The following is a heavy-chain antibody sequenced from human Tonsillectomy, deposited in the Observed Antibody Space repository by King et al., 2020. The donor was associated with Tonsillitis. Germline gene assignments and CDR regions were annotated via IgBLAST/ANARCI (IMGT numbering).Heavy chain of an antibody. CDR2: IRGRGDST. J-gene: IGHJ6*02. D-gene: IGHD3-9*01. CDR1: GFTFSSYF. CDR3: AKGLVPGV. Sequence: VQLVESGGGLVQPGGSLRLSCAASGFTFSSYFMSWVRQAPGKGLEWVSAIRGRGDSTYYEDSVKGRFTISRDNSKNTLYLQMNSLRAEDTAVYYCAKGLVPGVWGQGTTVTVSS. V-gene: IGHV3-23*04.